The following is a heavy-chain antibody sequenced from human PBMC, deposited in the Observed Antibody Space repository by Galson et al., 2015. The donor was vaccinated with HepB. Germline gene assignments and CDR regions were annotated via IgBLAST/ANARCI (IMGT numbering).Heavy chain of an antibody. CDR1: GFTFSSYA. V-gene: IGHV3-30-3*01. CDR3: ARGTAWGNSGEYFQH. J-gene: IGHJ1*01. CDR2: ISYGGSNK. Sequence: SLRLSCAASGFTFSSYAMHWVRQAPGKGLEWVAVISYGGSNKYYADSVKGRFTISRDNSKNTLYLQMNSLRAEDTAVYYCARGTAWGNSGEYFQHWGQGTLVTVSS. D-gene: IGHD4-23*01.